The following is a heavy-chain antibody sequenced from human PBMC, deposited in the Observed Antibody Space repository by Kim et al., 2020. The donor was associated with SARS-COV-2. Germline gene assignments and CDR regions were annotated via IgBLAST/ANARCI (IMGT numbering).Heavy chain of an antibody. CDR1: GFTFSTYL. CDR2: INANSAYI. J-gene: IGHJ3*02. V-gene: IGHV3-21*01. CDR3: ARASYCSGSPCYGAFDI. D-gene: IGHD2-15*01. Sequence: GGSLRLSCAASGFTFSTYLMDWVRQAPGKGLEWVSSINANSAYIYYADSVKGRFAISRDNAKNSLYLQMNSLRAEDTAIYFCARASYCSGSPCYGAFDIWGQGTLVTVSP.